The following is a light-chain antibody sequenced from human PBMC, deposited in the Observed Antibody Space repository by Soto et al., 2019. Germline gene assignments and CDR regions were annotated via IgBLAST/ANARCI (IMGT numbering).Light chain of an antibody. CDR3: QQLNSYLSIT. J-gene: IGKJ5*01. CDR1: QGISSY. CDR2: AAS. Sequence: DIQMTQSPSTLSGSVGDRVTITCRASQGISSYLAWYLQKPGKAPKLLIYAASTLQSGVPSRFSGSGSGTDFTLTISSLQPEDFATYYCQQLNSYLSITFGQGTRLEIK. V-gene: IGKV1-9*01.